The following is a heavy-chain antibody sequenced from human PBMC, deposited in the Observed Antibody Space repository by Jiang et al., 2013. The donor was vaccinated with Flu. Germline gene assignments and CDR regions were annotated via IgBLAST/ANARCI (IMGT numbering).Heavy chain of an antibody. D-gene: IGHD1-7*01. CDR3: ARLQVNYYFDY. CDR1: GGSISSSSYY. Sequence: GLVKPSETLSLTCTVSGGSISSSSYYWGWIRQPPGKGLEWIGSIYYSGSTYYNPSLKSRVTISVDTSKNQFSLKLSSVTAADTAVYYCARLQVNYYFDYWGQGTLVTVSS. CDR2: IYYSGST. V-gene: IGHV4-39*01. J-gene: IGHJ4*02.